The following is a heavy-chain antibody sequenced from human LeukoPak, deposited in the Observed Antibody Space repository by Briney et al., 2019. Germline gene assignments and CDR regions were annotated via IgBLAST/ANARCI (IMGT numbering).Heavy chain of an antibody. D-gene: IGHD5-24*01. Sequence: SETLSLTCTVSSGSISSYCWSWIRQPPGKGLEWIGYIYYSGSTNYNPSLKSRVTISVDTSKNQFSLKLSSVTAADTAVYYCARLMPADGYKDAFDIWGQGTMVTVSS. CDR1: SGSISSYC. CDR2: IYYSGST. CDR3: ARLMPADGYKDAFDI. V-gene: IGHV4-59*08. J-gene: IGHJ3*02.